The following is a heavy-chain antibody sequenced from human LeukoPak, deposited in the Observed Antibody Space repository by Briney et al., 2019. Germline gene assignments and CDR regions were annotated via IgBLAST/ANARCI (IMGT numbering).Heavy chain of an antibody. D-gene: IGHD1-26*01. V-gene: IGHV3-74*01. CDR1: GFTFSSYW. CDR2: INSDGSST. Sequence: GGSLRLSCAASGFTFSSYWMHWVRQAPGKGLVWVSRINSDGSSTSYADSVKGRFTISRDNAKNTLYLQMNSLRAEDTAVYYCASDPIVLNWFDPWGQGTLVTVSS. CDR3: ASDPIVLNWFDP. J-gene: IGHJ5*02.